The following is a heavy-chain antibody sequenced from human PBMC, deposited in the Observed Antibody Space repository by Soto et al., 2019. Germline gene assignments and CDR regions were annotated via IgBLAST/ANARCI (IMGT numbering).Heavy chain of an antibody. D-gene: IGHD3-16*01. CDR3: ARALGQGSLSLHDELHDYCYYLEF. Sequence: PSETLSLTCAVYGGSFSGYYWSWIRQPPGKGLEWIGEINHSGSTNYNPSLKSRVTISVDTSKNQFSLKLSSVTAADTAVYYCARALGQGSLSLHDELHDYCYYLEFWGKGTTVTVSS. J-gene: IGHJ6*03. V-gene: IGHV4-34*01. CDR2: INHSGST. CDR1: GGSFSGYY.